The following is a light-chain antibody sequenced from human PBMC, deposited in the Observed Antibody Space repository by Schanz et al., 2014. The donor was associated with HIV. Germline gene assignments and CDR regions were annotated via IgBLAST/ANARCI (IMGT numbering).Light chain of an antibody. Sequence: DVQLTQSPSSVPASVGDRVTITCRASRDISNWVAWYQQKPGKAPKLLIYGAFSLQRGVPSRFSGSGSGTDFTLTISSLQPEDVATYFCQQTNTFLSLSFGRGTKVEIK. CDR1: RDISNW. CDR2: GAF. J-gene: IGKJ4*01. CDR3: QQTNTFLSLS. V-gene: IGKV1-12*01.